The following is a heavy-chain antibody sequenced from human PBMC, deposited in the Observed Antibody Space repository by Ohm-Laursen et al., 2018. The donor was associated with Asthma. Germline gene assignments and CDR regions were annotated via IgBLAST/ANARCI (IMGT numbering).Heavy chain of an antibody. V-gene: IGHV3-64D*08. D-gene: IGHD6-19*01. Sequence: SLRLSCSASGFTFSSYAMHWVRQAPGKGLEYVSAISSNGGSTYYADSVKGRFTISRDNSKNTLYLQMSSLRAEDTAVYYCARDDLYSSGWYSYYYGMDVWGQGTTVTVSS. CDR3: ARDDLYSSGWYSYYYGMDV. CDR1: GFTFSSYA. CDR2: ISSNGGST. J-gene: IGHJ6*02.